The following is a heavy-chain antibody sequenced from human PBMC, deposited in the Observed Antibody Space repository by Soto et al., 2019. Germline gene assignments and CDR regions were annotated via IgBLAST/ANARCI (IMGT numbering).Heavy chain of an antibody. J-gene: IGHJ4*02. CDR2: ISSTTNYI. CDR1: GFTFTRYS. Sequence: PGGFLRLSCAASGFTFTRYSMNWVRQAPGKGLEWVSSISSTTNYIYYGDSMKGRFTISRDNAKNSLYLEMNSLRAEDTAAYYCARESEDLTSNFDYWGQGTLGTVSS. CDR3: ARESEDLTSNFDY. V-gene: IGHV3-21*06.